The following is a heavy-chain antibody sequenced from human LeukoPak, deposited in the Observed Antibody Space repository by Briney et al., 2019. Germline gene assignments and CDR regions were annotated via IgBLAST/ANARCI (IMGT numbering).Heavy chain of an antibody. V-gene: IGHV4-39*07. J-gene: IGHJ4*02. CDR1: GGSIGITTYY. CDR2: IYYSGST. D-gene: IGHD3-10*01. Sequence: SETLSLTCTVSGGSIGITTYYWGWIRQPPGKGLEWIGNIYYSGSTYYNPSLKSRVTISVDTSKNQFSLKLSSVTAADTAVYYCARDYMVRGVIDYWGQGTLVTVSS. CDR3: ARDYMVRGVIDY.